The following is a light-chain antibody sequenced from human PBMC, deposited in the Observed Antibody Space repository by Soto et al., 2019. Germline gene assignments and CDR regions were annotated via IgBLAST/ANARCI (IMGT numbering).Light chain of an antibody. Sequence: QSVLTQPASVSGSPGQSIDISCTGTSSDVGSYNSVSWYQQFPGKAPKLILYAVTNRPSGVSNRFSGSKSGNTASLTISGLQAEDEADYFCSSYTTSATLVFGVGTKLTVL. CDR1: SSDVGSYNS. CDR3: SSYTTSATLV. J-gene: IGLJ2*01. CDR2: AVT. V-gene: IGLV2-14*01.